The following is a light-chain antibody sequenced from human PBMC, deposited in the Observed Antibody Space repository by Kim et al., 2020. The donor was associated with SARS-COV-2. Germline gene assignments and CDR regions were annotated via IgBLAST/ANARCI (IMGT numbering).Light chain of an antibody. Sequence: DIQMTQSPSSLSASVGDRVTITCPASQSISSYLNWYQQKPGKAPKLLIYAASSLQSGVPSRFSGSGSGTDFTLTISSLQPEDFATYYCQQCYSTPWTFGQGTKVDIK. J-gene: IGKJ1*01. CDR1: QSISSY. V-gene: IGKV1-39*01. CDR3: QQCYSTPWT. CDR2: AAS.